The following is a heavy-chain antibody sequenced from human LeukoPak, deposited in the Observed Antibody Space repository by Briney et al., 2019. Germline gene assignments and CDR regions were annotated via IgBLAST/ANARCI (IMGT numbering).Heavy chain of an antibody. D-gene: IGHD3-10*01. J-gene: IGHJ4*02. CDR1: RGSISSSSYY. CDR3: ARHGSPGELLKDFDC. Sequence: SETLSLTFTVSRGSISSSSYYWGWIRQPPVKGLEWIGSSYYSGSTYYNPPLKSRLSISVYTAKNRCSLKLRSVTAADTAVYYCARHGSPGELLKDFDCWGQGTLVTVSS. CDR2: SYYSGST. V-gene: IGHV4-39*01.